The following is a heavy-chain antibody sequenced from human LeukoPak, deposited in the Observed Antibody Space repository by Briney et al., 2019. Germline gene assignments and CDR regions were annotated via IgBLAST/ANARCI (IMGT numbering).Heavy chain of an antibody. J-gene: IGHJ4*02. V-gene: IGHV1-2*02. Sequence: GASVKVSCKASGYTFTGYYMYWVRQAPGQGLEWMGWINPNSGGTNYAQKFQGRVTMTRDTSITTAYMELRRLRSDDTAVYYCARGHQYNWNDMGYFDYWGQGTLVTVSS. D-gene: IGHD1-20*01. CDR1: GYTFTGYY. CDR3: ARGHQYNWNDMGYFDY. CDR2: INPNSGGT.